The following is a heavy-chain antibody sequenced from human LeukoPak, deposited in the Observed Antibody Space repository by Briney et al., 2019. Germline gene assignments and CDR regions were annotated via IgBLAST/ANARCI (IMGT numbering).Heavy chain of an antibody. J-gene: IGHJ6*02. V-gene: IGHV3-33*01. D-gene: IGHD2-2*02. CDR1: GFTFSSYG. Sequence: GGSLRLSCAASGFTFSSYGMHWVRQAPGKGLEWVAVIWYDGSNKYYADSVKGRFTISRDNSKNTLYLQMNSLRAEDTAVYYCARVDCSSTSCYTDYYYYGMDVWGQGTTVTVSS. CDR3: ARVDCSSTSCYTDYYYYGMDV. CDR2: IWYDGSNK.